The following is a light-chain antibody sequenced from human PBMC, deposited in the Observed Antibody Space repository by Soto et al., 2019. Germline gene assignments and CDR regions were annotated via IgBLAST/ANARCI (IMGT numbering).Light chain of an antibody. CDR1: QSVSGN. V-gene: IGKV3-11*01. J-gene: IGKJ5*01. CDR3: QQHNNWIT. Sequence: IVLTQSPATLSVSPGERANLCCRASQSVSGNLAWYQQTRGQAPRLLIYDASNRATGIPARFSGSGSGTDFTLTISSLEPEDFAVYYCQQHNNWITFGQGTRLEI. CDR2: DAS.